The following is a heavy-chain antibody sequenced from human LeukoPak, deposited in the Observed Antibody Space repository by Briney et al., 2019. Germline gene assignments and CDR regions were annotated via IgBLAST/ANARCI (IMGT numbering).Heavy chain of an antibody. CDR2: INHSGST. J-gene: IGHJ5*02. D-gene: IGHD6-19*01. CDR3: ARGSVGAAVAGGNWFDP. CDR1: GGSFSGYY. Sequence: SETLSLTCAVYGGSFSGYYWSWIRQPPGKGLEGNGEINHSGSTNYNPSLKSRVTISVDTSKNQFSLKLSSVTAADTAVYYCARGSVGAAVAGGNWFDPWGQGTLVTVSS. V-gene: IGHV4-34*01.